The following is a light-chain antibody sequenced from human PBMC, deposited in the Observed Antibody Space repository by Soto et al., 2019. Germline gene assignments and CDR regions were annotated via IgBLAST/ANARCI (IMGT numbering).Light chain of an antibody. CDR3: QQRSNWPPLLT. V-gene: IGKV3-11*01. CDR1: QSVSEF. CDR2: DAS. J-gene: IGKJ4*01. Sequence: EVVLTQSPATLSLSPGEISTLSCSASQSVSEFLAWYQQKPGQAPRLLIYDASNRATGIPARFSGSGSGTDFTLTISSLEPEDFAVYYCQQRSNWPPLLTFGGGTKVDIK.